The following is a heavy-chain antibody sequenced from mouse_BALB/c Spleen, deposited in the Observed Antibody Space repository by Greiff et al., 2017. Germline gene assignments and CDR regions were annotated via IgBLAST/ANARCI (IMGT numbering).Heavy chain of an antibody. CDR3: ARDRDYYGSKTEYAMDY. Sequence: EVKLMESGGGLVKPGGSLKLSCAASGFTFSDYYMYWVRQTPEKRLEWVATISDGGSYTYYPDSVKGRFTISRDNAKTNLYLQMSSLKSEDTAMYYCARDRDYYGSKTEYAMDYWGQGTSVTVSS. CDR2: ISDGGSYT. J-gene: IGHJ4*01. D-gene: IGHD1-1*01. V-gene: IGHV5-4*02. CDR1: GFTFSDYY.